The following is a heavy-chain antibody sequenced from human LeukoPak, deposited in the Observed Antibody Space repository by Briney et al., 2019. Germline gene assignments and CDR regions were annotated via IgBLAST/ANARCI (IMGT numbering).Heavy chain of an antibody. CDR3: TRGSYDVLTGYSTLGEY. Sequence: PSQTLSLTCTVSGGSISNYYWNWIRQHPGNGLEWIGKIYYSGSTYYNPSLKSRLTISVDTSQGQFSLRLSSVTAADTGMYYCTRGSYDVLTGYSTLGEYWGQGALVTVSS. J-gene: IGHJ4*02. D-gene: IGHD3-9*01. V-gene: IGHV4-59*04. CDR1: GGSISNYY. CDR2: IYYSGST.